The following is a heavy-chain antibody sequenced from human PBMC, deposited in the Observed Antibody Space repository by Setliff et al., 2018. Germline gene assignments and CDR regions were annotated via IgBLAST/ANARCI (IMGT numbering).Heavy chain of an antibody. V-gene: IGHV3-21*04. CDR1: GFTFNNFA. CDR2: ISSRSTYI. J-gene: IGHJ6*03. D-gene: IGHD2-15*01. Sequence: PGGSLRLSCVASGFTFNNFAFNWVRQAPGKGLEWVSSISSRSTYIYYADSVKGRFTISRDNANNSLYLQMNSLRAEDTAEYYCAKGVVASYYYMDVWGKGTTVTVSS. CDR3: AKGVVASYYYMDV.